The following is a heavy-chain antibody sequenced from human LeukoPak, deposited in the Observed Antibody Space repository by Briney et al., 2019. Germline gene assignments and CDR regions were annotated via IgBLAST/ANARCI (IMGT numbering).Heavy chain of an antibody. J-gene: IGHJ2*01. D-gene: IGHD6-19*01. CDR3: ARGIGWPNWYFDL. V-gene: IGHV4-39*02. CDR1: GGSISSSSAY. CDR2: IYYRKNT. Sequence: SETLSLTCTVSGGSISSSSAYWGWIRQPPGKGLEWIGSIYYRKNTYYNPSLKSRVTISADTSKNQFSLTLGSVSATDTAVYYCARGIGWPNWYFDLWGRGTLVAVSS.